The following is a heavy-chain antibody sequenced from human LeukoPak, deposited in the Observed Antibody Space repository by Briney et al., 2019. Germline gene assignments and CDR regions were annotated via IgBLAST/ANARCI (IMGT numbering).Heavy chain of an antibody. Sequence: ASVKVSCKASGYTFTSYYMHWVRQAPGQGLEWMEIINPSGGSTSYAQKFQGRVTMTRDTSTSTVYMELSSLRSEDTAVYYCARDQDYYDSSGYLSSGLDYWGQGTLVTVSS. CDR1: GYTFTSYY. CDR2: INPSGGST. J-gene: IGHJ4*02. V-gene: IGHV1-46*01. D-gene: IGHD3-22*01. CDR3: ARDQDYYDSSGYLSSGLDY.